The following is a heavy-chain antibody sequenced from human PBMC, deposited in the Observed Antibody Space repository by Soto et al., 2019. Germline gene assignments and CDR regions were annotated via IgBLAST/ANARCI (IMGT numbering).Heavy chain of an antibody. Sequence: PGGSLRLSCAASGFTFSSYAMSWVRQAPGKGLEWVSAISGSGGSTYYADSVKGRFTISRDNSKNTLYLQMNSLRAEDTAVYYCVHGRRYNWNFHFDYWGQGTLVTVSS. J-gene: IGHJ4*02. CDR1: GFTFSSYA. V-gene: IGHV3-23*01. D-gene: IGHD1-7*01. CDR2: ISGSGGST. CDR3: VHGRRYNWNFHFDY.